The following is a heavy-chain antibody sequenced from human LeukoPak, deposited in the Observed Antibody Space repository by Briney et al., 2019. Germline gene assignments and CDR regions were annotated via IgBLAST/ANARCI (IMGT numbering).Heavy chain of an antibody. CDR1: GFTFSSYA. V-gene: IGHV3-23*01. D-gene: IGHD2-2*01. CDR3: AKGDCSSTSCSIDY. J-gene: IGHJ4*02. Sequence: GGSLRLSCAASGFTFSSYAMSWVRQAPGKGLEWISAISGSGGSTYYADSVKGRFTISRDNSKNTLYLQMNSLRAEDTAVYYCAKGDCSSTSCSIDYWGQGTLVTVSS. CDR2: ISGSGGST.